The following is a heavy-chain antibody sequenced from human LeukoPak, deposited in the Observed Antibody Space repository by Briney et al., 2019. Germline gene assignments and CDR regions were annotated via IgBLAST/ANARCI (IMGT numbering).Heavy chain of an antibody. J-gene: IGHJ3*02. CDR2: IYYSGST. CDR1: GGSISSYY. Sequence: SETLSLTCTVSGGSISSYYWSWIRQPPGKGLEWIGYIYYSGSTNYNPSLKSRVTISVDTSKNQFSLKLSSVTAADTAVYYCARDHSSSRDPPDGAFDIWGQGTMVTVSS. D-gene: IGHD6-13*01. V-gene: IGHV4-59*01. CDR3: ARDHSSSRDPPDGAFDI.